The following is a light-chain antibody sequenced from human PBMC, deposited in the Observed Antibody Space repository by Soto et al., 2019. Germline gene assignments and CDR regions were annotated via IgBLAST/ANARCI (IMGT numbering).Light chain of an antibody. CDR2: DAS. Sequence: EIVLTQSPGTLSLSPGERATLSCRASQSVSSSYLAWYQQKPAQAPRLLIYDASNRATGIPARFSGSGSGTDYTLTISSPEAEDFAVYYCQHRDNWSYIFGQGTKVDIK. CDR3: QHRDNWSYI. CDR1: QSVSSSY. V-gene: IGKV3D-20*02. J-gene: IGKJ2*01.